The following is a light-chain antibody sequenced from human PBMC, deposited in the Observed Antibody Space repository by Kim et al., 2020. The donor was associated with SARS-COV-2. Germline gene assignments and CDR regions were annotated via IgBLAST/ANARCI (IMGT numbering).Light chain of an antibody. Sequence: SYELTQPPSVSVSPGQTASITCPGDKLGDKYACWYQQKPGQSPVLVIYQDSKRPSGIPERFSGSNSGNTATLTISGTQAMDEVDYYCQAWDSSTYVFGTGTKVTVL. V-gene: IGLV3-1*01. J-gene: IGLJ1*01. CDR1: KLGDKY. CDR2: QDS. CDR3: QAWDSSTYV.